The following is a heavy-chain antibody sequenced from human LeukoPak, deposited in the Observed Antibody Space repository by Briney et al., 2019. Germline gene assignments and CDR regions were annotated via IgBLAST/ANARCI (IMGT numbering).Heavy chain of an antibody. D-gene: IGHD6-13*01. CDR3: ARDTWGIAAVGSYYFDY. V-gene: IGHV3-30-3*01. J-gene: IGHJ4*02. CDR1: GFTFSSYA. CDR2: ISYDGSNK. Sequence: GGSLRLSCAASGFTFSSYAMHWVRQAPGKGLEWVAVISYDGSNKYYADSVKGRFTISRDDSKNTLYLQMNSLRAEDTAVYYCARDTWGIAAVGSYYFDYWGQGTLVTVSS.